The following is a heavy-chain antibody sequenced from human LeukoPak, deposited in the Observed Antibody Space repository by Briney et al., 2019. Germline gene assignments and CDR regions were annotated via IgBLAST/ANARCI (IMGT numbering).Heavy chain of an antibody. CDR2: ISSSSSYI. J-gene: IGHJ4*02. Sequence: GGSLRLSCAASGFTFSSYSMNWVRQAPGKGLEWVSSISSSSSYIYYADSVKGRFTISRDNSKNTLYLQMNSLRAEDTAVYYCAKDVVVVPAADLTHFDYWGQGTLVTVSS. CDR1: GFTFSSYS. CDR3: AKDVVVVPAADLTHFDY. V-gene: IGHV3-21*04. D-gene: IGHD2-2*01.